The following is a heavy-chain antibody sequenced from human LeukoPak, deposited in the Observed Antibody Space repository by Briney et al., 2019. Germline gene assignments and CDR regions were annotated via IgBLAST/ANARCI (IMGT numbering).Heavy chain of an antibody. D-gene: IGHD5-12*01. CDR1: GYSFTDYY. Sequence: ASVKVSCKASGYSFTDYYVHWLRQAPAQGPEWMGWINPSSGGTTFAQSFHDRVTLTRDTSITTAYMELNSLRSDDTALYYCARALRGSGYDPYDYWGQGTLVTVSS. CDR2: INPSSGGT. J-gene: IGHJ4*02. V-gene: IGHV1-2*02. CDR3: ARALRGSGYDPYDY.